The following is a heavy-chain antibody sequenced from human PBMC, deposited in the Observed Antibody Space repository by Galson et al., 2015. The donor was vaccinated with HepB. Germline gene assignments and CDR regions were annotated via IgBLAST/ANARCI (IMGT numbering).Heavy chain of an antibody. CDR1: GFTFSGSA. CDR3: TSGYSYGYSPIKVYYYYGMDV. J-gene: IGHJ6*02. Sequence: SLRLSCAASGFTFSGSAMHWVRQASGKGLEWVGRIRSKANSYATAYAASVKGRFTISRDDSKNTAYLQMNSLKTEDTAVYYCTSGYSYGYSPIKVYYYYGMDVWGQGTLVTVSS. D-gene: IGHD5-18*01. CDR2: IRSKANSYAT. V-gene: IGHV3-73*01.